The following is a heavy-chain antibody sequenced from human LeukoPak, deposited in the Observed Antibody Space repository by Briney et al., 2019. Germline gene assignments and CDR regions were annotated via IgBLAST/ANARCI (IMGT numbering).Heavy chain of an antibody. J-gene: IGHJ4*02. Sequence: GASVKVSCKASGYTFTSCDINWVRQATGQGLEWMGWMNPNSGNTGYAQKFQGRVTMTRDTSISTAYMELSRLRSDDTAVYYCARPIRYSSGWYGYWGQGTLVTVSS. CDR3: ARPIRYSSGWYGY. V-gene: IGHV1-8*01. CDR1: GYTFTSCD. CDR2: MNPNSGNT. D-gene: IGHD6-19*01.